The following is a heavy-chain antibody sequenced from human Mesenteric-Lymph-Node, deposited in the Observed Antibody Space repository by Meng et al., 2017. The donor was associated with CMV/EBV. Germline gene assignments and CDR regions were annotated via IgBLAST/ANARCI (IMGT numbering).Heavy chain of an antibody. CDR2: ISWNSGNI. CDR1: GFTFDDYA. CDR3: VRDKGENSGWYEFDY. Sequence: GGSLRLSCVTSGFTFDDYAMHWVRQAPGKGLEWVSGISWNSGNIGYADSVKGRFTISRDNARNSVYLQMNSLRDEDMAFYFCVRDKGENSGWYEFDYWGQGTLVTVSS. D-gene: IGHD6-19*01. J-gene: IGHJ4*02. V-gene: IGHV3-9*03.